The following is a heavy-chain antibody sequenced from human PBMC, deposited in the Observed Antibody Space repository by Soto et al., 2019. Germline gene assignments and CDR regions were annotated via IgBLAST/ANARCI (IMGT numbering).Heavy chain of an antibody. J-gene: IGHJ4*02. CDR1: GFTFSGSA. D-gene: IGHD1-26*01. V-gene: IGHV3-73*02. Sequence: EVQLVESGGGLVQPGGSLKLSCAASGFTFSGSAMHWVRQASGKGLEYIGRIRSKANNYATVYAASVKGRFIISRDDSKNTTYLQMNSLITDDTAVYYCTNGGPLLNPFDYWGQGILVTVSS. CDR3: TNGGPLLNPFDY. CDR2: IRSKANNYAT.